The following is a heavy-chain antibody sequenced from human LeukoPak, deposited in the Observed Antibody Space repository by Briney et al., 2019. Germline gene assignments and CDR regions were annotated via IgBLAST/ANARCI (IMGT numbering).Heavy chain of an antibody. CDR1: GGSISSGGYY. CDR2: IYYSGST. J-gene: IGHJ4*02. V-gene: IGHV4-31*03. D-gene: IGHD7-27*01. Sequence: SETLSLTCTVSGGSISSGGYYWSWIRQHPGKGLEWNGYIYYSGSTYYNPSLKSRVTISVDTSKNQFSLKLSSVTAADTAVYYCARGANWGWPGDDYWGQGTLVTVSS. CDR3: ARGANWGWPGDDY.